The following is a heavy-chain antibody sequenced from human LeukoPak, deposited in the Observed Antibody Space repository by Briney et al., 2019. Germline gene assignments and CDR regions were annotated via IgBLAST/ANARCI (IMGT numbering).Heavy chain of an antibody. V-gene: IGHV3-7*01. CDR3: ATAPRGYDFWSGYYPDY. Sequence: GGSLRLSCAASGFTFSSYAMSWVRQAPGKGLEWVANIKQDGSEQYYVDSVKGRFTVSRDNAKNSLHLQMNSLRAEDTAVYYCATAPRGYDFWSGYYPDYWGQGTLVTVSS. D-gene: IGHD3-3*01. J-gene: IGHJ4*02. CDR2: IKQDGSEQ. CDR1: GFTFSSYA.